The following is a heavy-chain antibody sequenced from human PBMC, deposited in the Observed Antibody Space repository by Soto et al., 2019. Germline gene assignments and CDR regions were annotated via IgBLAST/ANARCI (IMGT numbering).Heavy chain of an antibody. CDR1: GFTFSSYS. Sequence: GGSLRLSCAASGFTFSSYSMNWVRQAPGKGLEWVSSISSSSSYIYYADSVKGRFTISRDNAKNSLYLQMNSLRAEDTAVYYCARDRLTTVTSSYYYYGMDVWGQGTTVTVSS. V-gene: IGHV3-21*01. J-gene: IGHJ6*02. D-gene: IGHD4-4*01. CDR2: ISSSSSYI. CDR3: ARDRLTTVTSSYYYYGMDV.